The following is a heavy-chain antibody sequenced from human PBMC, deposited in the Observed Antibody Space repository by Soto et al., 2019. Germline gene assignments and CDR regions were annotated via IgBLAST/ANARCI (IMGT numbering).Heavy chain of an antibody. J-gene: IGHJ6*02. Sequence: QVQLVESGGGVVQPGRSLRLSCATSGFSFSIYAIHWVRQAPGKGLEWVVVTSYDGSNKYYADSVEGRFTISRDNSKNTLNLQMNSLRPEDTAVYFCAREMVDPSDNYYGLEVWGQGTTVTVSS. CDR1: GFSFSIYA. CDR3: AREMVDPSDNYYGLEV. D-gene: IGHD2-15*01. V-gene: IGHV3-30*14. CDR2: TSYDGSNK.